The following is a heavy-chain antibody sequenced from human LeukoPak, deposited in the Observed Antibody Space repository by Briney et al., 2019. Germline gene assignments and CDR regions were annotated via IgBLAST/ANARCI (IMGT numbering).Heavy chain of an antibody. Sequence: ASVKVSCKASGYTFTSYGISWVRQAPGQGLEWMGWISAYNGNTNYAQKLQGRVTMTTDTSTSTAYMELRGLRSDDTAVYYCARALMWFGELLPLGYWGQGTLVTVSS. J-gene: IGHJ4*02. V-gene: IGHV1-18*01. CDR2: ISAYNGNT. CDR3: ARALMWFGELLPLGY. CDR1: GYTFTSYG. D-gene: IGHD3-10*01.